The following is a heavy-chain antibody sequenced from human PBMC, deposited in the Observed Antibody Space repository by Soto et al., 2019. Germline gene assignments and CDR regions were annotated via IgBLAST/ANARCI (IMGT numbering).Heavy chain of an antibody. CDR1: GFTFSSYS. CDR2: ISSSSSYI. D-gene: IGHD4-17*01. Sequence: AGGSLRLSCAASGFTFSSYSMNWGRPAPGKGLEWVSSISSSSSYIYYADSVKGRFTISRDNAKNSLYLQMNSLRAEDTAVYYCARSRADYGDYVDFDYWGQGTLVTVSS. V-gene: IGHV3-21*01. CDR3: ARSRADYGDYVDFDY. J-gene: IGHJ4*02.